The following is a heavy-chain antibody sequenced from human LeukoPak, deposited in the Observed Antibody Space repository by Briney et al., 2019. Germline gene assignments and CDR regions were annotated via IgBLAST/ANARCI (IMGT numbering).Heavy chain of an antibody. CDR3: AKDVGYGSGSYWDY. J-gene: IGHJ4*02. CDR2: TSASGSST. CDR1: GFIFSSHA. V-gene: IGHV3-23*01. D-gene: IGHD3-10*01. Sequence: GGSLRLSCAASGFIFSSHAMSWVRQAPGKGLGWVSGTSASGSSTYYGDSVKGRFTISRDNSKNTLYLQMNSLRAEDTAVYYCAKDVGYGSGSYWDYWGQGTLVTVSS.